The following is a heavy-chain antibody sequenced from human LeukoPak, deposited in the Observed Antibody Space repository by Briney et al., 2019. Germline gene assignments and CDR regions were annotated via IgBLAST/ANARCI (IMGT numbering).Heavy chain of an antibody. CDR2: IYSGGNT. D-gene: IGHD3-16*01. Sequence: PGXXLRLSCAASGFTVSSNYMSWVRQAPGKGLEWVAVIYSGGNTYYADSVKGRFTISRDNSKNKITLKRKSREAEDTAVYYCARDTFSFWGYYFDYWGQGTLVTVSS. V-gene: IGHV3-66*01. CDR3: ARDTFSFWGYYFDY. J-gene: IGHJ4*02. CDR1: GFTVSSNY.